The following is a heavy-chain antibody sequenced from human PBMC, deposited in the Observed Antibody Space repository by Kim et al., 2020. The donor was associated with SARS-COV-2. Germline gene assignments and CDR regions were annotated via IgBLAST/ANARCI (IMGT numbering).Heavy chain of an antibody. D-gene: IGHD1-26*01. CDR2: IYSDGSP. CDR1: GFTVNSNY. J-gene: IGHJ4*02. CDR3: TRGGRWYSGSYYGAY. Sequence: GGSLRLSCAASGFTVNSNYMSWVRQAPGKGLEWVSVIYSDGSPYYADSVKDRFTISRDNSKNTVFLQMNSLRVEDTAVYYCTRGGRWYSGSYYGAYWGQG. V-gene: IGHV3-53*01.